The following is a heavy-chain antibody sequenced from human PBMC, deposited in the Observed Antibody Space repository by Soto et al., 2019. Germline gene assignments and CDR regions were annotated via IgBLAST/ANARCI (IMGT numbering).Heavy chain of an antibody. Sequence: SVKVSCKASGGTFSSYAISWVRQAPGQGLEWMGGIIPIFGTANYAQKFQGRVTITADESTSTAYMGLSSLRSEDTAVYYCARGFTMVRGVIPPWLDPWGQGPLVTVSS. CDR3: ARGFTMVRGVIPPWLDP. J-gene: IGHJ5*02. D-gene: IGHD3-10*01. V-gene: IGHV1-69*13. CDR2: IIPIFGTA. CDR1: GGTFSSYA.